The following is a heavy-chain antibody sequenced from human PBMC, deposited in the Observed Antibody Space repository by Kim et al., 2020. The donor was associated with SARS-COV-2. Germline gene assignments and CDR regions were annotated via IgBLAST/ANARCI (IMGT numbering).Heavy chain of an antibody. J-gene: IGHJ6*02. CDR3: ARIRWFGELYNGMDV. CDR2: IDWDDDK. D-gene: IGHD3-10*01. V-gene: IGHV2-70*01. CDR1: GFSLSTSGMC. Sequence: SGPTLVNPTQTLTLTCTFSGFSLSTSGMCVSWIRQPPGKALEWLALIDWDDDKYYSTSLKTRLTISKDTSKNQVVLTMTNMDPVDTATYYCARIRWFGELYNGMDVWGQGTTVTVSS.